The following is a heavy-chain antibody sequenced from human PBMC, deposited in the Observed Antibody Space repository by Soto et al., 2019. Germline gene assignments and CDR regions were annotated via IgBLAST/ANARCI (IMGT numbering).Heavy chain of an antibody. D-gene: IGHD3-9*01. CDR3: ARSVYDILTGFRTSYGMDV. CDR1: GFSLSTIGMC. J-gene: IGHJ6*02. CDR2: IDWDDDK. Sequence: SGPTLVNPTQTLTLTCTFSGFSLSTIGMCVSWIRQPPGKALEWLALIDWDDDKYYSTSLKTRLTISKDTSKNQVVLTMTNMDPVDTATYYCARSVYDILTGFRTSYGMDVWGQGTTVTVSS. V-gene: IGHV2-70*01.